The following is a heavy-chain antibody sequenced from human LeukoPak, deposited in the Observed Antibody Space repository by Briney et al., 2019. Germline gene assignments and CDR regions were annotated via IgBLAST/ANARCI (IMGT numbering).Heavy chain of an antibody. V-gene: IGHV3-30*03. J-gene: IGHJ4*02. CDR2: ISYDGSNK. CDR3: ARERVAGWHFDY. D-gene: IGHD6-19*01. Sequence: PGRSLRLSCAASGFTFSSYGMHWVRQAPGKGLEWVAVISYDGSNKYYADSVKGRFTISRDNSKNTLYLQMNSLRAEDTAVYYCARERVAGWHFDYWGQGTLVTVSS. CDR1: GFTFSSYG.